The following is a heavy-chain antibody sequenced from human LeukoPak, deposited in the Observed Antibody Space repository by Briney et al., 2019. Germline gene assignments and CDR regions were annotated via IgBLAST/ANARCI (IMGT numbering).Heavy chain of an antibody. D-gene: IGHD1-26*01. CDR3: ARAGGSYSLDY. CDR2: LYTSGST. J-gene: IGHJ4*02. V-gene: IGHV4-4*07. CDR1: GGSISSYY. Sequence: PSETLSLTCTVSGGSISSYYWSWIRQSAGKGLEWIGRLYTSGSTSHNPPLKSRVTMSVDTSKNQFSLKLTSVTAADTAVYYCARAGGSYSLDYWGQGTLVTVSS.